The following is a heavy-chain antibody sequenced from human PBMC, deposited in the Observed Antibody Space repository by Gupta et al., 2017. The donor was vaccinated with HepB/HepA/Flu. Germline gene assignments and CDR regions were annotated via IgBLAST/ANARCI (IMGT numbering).Heavy chain of an antibody. J-gene: IGHJ5*02. V-gene: IGHV4-4*02. CDR2: GST. D-gene: IGHD4-17*01. CDR3: ARVPTATVTRPGNWFDP. Sequence: GSTNYNPSLKSRVTISVDKSKNQFSLKLSSVTAADTAVYYCARVPTATVTRPGNWFDPWGQGTLVTVSS.